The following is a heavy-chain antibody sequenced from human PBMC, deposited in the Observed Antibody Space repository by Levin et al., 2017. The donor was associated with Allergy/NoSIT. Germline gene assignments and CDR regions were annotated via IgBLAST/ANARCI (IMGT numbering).Heavy chain of an antibody. CDR3: ARELVGYCSGGSCEQDAFDI. Sequence: KISCKASGGTFSSYTISWVRQAPGQGLEWMGRIIPILGIANYAQKFQGRVTITADKSTSTAYMELSSLRSEDTAVYYCARELVGYCSGGSCEQDAFDIWGQGTMVTVSS. CDR1: GGTFSSYT. D-gene: IGHD2-15*01. V-gene: IGHV1-69*04. CDR2: IIPILGIA. J-gene: IGHJ3*02.